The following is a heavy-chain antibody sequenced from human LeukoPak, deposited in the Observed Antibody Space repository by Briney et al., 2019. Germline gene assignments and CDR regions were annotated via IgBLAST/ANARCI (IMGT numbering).Heavy chain of an antibody. V-gene: IGHV1-69*13. J-gene: IGHJ4*02. CDR1: GYTFTNYD. CDR3: ATHYYDSSGYYGY. CDR2: IIPIFGTA. Sequence: ASVKVSCKASGYTFTNYDINWVRQAPGQGLEWMGGIIPIFGTANYAQKFQGRVTITADESTSTAYMELSSLRSEDTAVYYCATHYYDSSGYYGYWGQGTLVTVSS. D-gene: IGHD3-22*01.